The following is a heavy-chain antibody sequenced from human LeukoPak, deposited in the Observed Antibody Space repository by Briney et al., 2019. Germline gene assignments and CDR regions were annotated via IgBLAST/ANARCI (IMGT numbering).Heavy chain of an antibody. J-gene: IGHJ6*03. CDR2: INPNSGDT. CDR1: GDMFNGYH. CDR3: ARGDQCYYYMDV. D-gene: IGHD2-2*01. V-gene: IGHV1-2*02. Sequence: ASVKVSCKASGDMFNGYHMHWVRQAPGQGLEWMGWINPNSGDTKYAQKFQGRATMTRDTSIRTGYMELSRLRFDDTAVYYCARGDQCYYYMDVWGKGTTVTVSS.